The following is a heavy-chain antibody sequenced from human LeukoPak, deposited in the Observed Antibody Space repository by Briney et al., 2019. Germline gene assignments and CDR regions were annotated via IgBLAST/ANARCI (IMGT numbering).Heavy chain of an antibody. CDR1: GDSITTGGLY. CDR3: AREGGTDPFDL. V-gene: IGHV4-31*11. Sequence: SETLSLTCAVSGDSITTGGLYWSWLRQFPGKGLEWIGFTSYSGSTYYNPSLRSRAILSLDTSKNHFSLNLTSVTAAGTALYYCAREGGTDPFDLWGQRTLVTVSS. J-gene: IGHJ4*02. CDR2: TSYSGST. D-gene: IGHD3-16*01.